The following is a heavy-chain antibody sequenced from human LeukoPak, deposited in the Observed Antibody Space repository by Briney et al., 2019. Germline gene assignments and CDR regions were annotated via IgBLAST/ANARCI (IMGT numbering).Heavy chain of an antibody. V-gene: IGHV4-39*01. CDR1: VGAISSSSYY. CDR2: IYYSGST. J-gene: IGHJ2*01. CDR3: ARLLDSSGYAWYFDL. Sequence: PSETLSLTCTVSVGAISSSSYYWGWIRQPPGKGLEWIGSIYYSGSTYYNPSLKSRVTISVDTTKNQFSLKLSSVPAADTAVYYCARLLDSSGYAWYFDLWGRGTLVTVSS. D-gene: IGHD3-22*01.